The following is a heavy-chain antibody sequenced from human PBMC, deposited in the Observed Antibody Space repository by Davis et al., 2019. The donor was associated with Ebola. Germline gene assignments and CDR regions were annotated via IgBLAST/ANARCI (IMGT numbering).Heavy chain of an antibody. J-gene: IGHJ4*02. D-gene: IGHD5-18*01. V-gene: IGHV3-23*01. Sequence: GESLKISCAGSGFTFSTYAMTWVRQAPGKGLEWVSRISGSGGDPHYADSVKGRFTISRDNSKNTLYLQMNSLRAEDTAVYYCARGYAFANDYWGQGTLVTVSS. CDR1: GFTFSTYA. CDR3: ARGYAFANDY. CDR2: ISGSGGDP.